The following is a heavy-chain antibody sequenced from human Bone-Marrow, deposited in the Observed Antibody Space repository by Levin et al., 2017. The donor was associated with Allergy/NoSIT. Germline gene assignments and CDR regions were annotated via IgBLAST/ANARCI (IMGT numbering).Heavy chain of an antibody. CDR2: TSSSGDNT. Sequence: ASVKVSCAASGFTFRDYAMSWVRQAPGKGLEWVSATSSSGDNTNYSDSVKGRFTVSRDNSKNTLYLQMSALGVDDTAVCYCAKIGWVQSTSSGASGQYWGQGTLVTVSS. V-gene: IGHV3-23*01. CDR3: AKIGWVQSTSSGASGQY. CDR1: GFTFRDYA. D-gene: IGHD3-16*01. J-gene: IGHJ4*02.